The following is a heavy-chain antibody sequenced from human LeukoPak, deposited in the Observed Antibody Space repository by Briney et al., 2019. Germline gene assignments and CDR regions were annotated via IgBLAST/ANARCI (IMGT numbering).Heavy chain of an antibody. CDR2: SKNKGNSYTR. D-gene: IGHD3-10*01. V-gene: IGHV3-72*01. J-gene: IGHJ4*02. Sequence: PGGSLRLSCAVSGITFSDHDMDWVRQAPGKGPEWCGRSKNKGNSYTREYAASVKGRFTISRDDSKNSLYLQMNSLKTEDTAVYYCVAMIREVGYWGQGTLVTVSS. CDR3: VAMIREVGY. CDR1: GITFSDHD.